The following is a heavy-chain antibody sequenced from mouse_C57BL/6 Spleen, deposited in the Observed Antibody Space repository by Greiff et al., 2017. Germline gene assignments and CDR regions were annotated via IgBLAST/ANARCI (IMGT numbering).Heavy chain of an antibody. J-gene: IGHJ2*01. D-gene: IGHD1-1*01. CDR3: ARKEIFITTVVANLDY. CDR1: GYTFTSYG. Sequence: QVQLQQSGAELARPGASVKLSCKASGYTFTSYGISWVKQRTGQGLEWIGEIYPRSGNTYYNENFNGQATLTADKSSSTASMELRSLTSEDSAVYFCARKEIFITTVVANLDYWGQGTTLTVSS. V-gene: IGHV1-81*01. CDR2: IYPRSGNT.